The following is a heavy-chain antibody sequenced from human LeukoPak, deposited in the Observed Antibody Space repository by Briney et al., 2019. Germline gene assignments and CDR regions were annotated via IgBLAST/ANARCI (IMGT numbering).Heavy chain of an antibody. CDR2: IYYSGST. J-gene: IGHJ5*02. V-gene: IGHV4-39*01. CDR3: ARQIRYFDKSLNWFDP. D-gene: IGHD3-9*01. CDR1: GVSFSGYY. Sequence: PSETLSLTCAVYGVSFSGYYWGWIRQPPGKGLEWIGSIYYSGSTYYNPSLKSRVTISVDTSKNHFSLKLSSVTAADTAVYYCARQIRYFDKSLNWFDPWGQGTLVTVSP.